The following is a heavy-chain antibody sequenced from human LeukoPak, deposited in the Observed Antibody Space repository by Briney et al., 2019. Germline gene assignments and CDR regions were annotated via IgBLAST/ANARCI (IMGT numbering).Heavy chain of an antibody. Sequence: PGGSLRLSCAASGFTFSSYGMHWVRQAPGKGLEWVAFIRYDGSNKYYADSVKGRFTISRDNSKNTLYLQMNSLRAEDTAVYYCAKEPKLYGDYHPHADYWGQGTLVTVSS. CDR2: IRYDGSNK. CDR1: GFTFSSYG. CDR3: AKEPKLYGDYHPHADY. J-gene: IGHJ4*02. V-gene: IGHV3-30*02. D-gene: IGHD4-17*01.